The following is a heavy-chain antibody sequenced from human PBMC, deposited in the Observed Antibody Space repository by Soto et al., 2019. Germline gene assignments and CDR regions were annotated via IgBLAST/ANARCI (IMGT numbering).Heavy chain of an antibody. Sequence: QVQLVQSGAEVKKPGASVKVSCKASGYTFTGYYMHWVRQAPGQGLEWMGWINPNSGGTNYAQKSQGGVTMTRDTAISTAYMELSRLRSDDTAVYYCARGEWGLGIAAAVNYYYGMDVWGQGTTVTVSS. CDR3: ARGEWGLGIAAAVNYYYGMDV. J-gene: IGHJ6*02. V-gene: IGHV1-2*02. D-gene: IGHD6-13*01. CDR1: GYTFTGYY. CDR2: INPNSGGT.